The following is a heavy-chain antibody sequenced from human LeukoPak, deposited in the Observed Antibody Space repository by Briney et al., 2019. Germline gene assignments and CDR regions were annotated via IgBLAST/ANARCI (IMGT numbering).Heavy chain of an antibody. J-gene: IGHJ4*02. CDR3: ARGRGYYVSGSYDY. V-gene: IGHV4-34*01. CDR1: GGSFSGYY. D-gene: IGHD3-10*01. Sequence: SETLSLTCAVYGGSFSGYYWSWIRQPPGKGLEWIGEINHSGSTNYNPSLKSRVTISVDTSKNQFSLKLSSVTAADTAVYYCARGRGYYVSGSYDYWGQGTLVTVSS. CDR2: INHSGST.